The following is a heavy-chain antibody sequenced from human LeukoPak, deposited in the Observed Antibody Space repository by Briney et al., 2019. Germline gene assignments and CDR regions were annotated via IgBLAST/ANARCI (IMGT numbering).Heavy chain of an antibody. CDR1: GGSMSSYY. V-gene: IGHV4-59*01. CDR2: IYNSGST. D-gene: IGHD5-18*01. Sequence: SETLSLTCTVSGGSMSSYYWSWIRQPPGKGLEWIGYIYNSGSTNYNPSLKSRVTISVDTSKNQFSLKLNSVTAADTAVYYCARFRVDTYWYFDLWGRGTLVTVSS. J-gene: IGHJ2*01. CDR3: ARFRVDTYWYFDL.